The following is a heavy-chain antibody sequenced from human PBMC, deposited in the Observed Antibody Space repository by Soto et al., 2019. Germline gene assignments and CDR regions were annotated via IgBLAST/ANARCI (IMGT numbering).Heavy chain of an antibody. CDR1: GFTFSSSW. CDR3: ARGPTGWYGYDY. Sequence: EVQLVESGGGLVQPGGSLRLSCAASGFTFSSSWMHWVRQPPGKGLVWVSRINSDGSTTNYADSVKGRFTISRDNAKNTLYLQMNRRRAEDTAVYYCARGPTGWYGYDYWGQGTLVIVSS. J-gene: IGHJ4*02. D-gene: IGHD6-19*01. V-gene: IGHV3-74*01. CDR2: INSDGSTT.